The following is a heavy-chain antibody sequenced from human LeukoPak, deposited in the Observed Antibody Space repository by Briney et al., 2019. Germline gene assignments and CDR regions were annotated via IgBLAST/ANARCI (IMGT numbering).Heavy chain of an antibody. CDR3: AKDLFPGDFPHPHDY. Sequence: GGSLRLSCAASGFTFSSYAMSWVRQAPGKGLEWVSAISASGGSTYYADSVKGRFTISRDNYKNTLYLQMSSLRAEETAVYYCAKDLFPGDFPHPHDYWGQGTLVTVSS. D-gene: IGHD2-21*01. J-gene: IGHJ4*02. V-gene: IGHV3-23*01. CDR2: ISASGGST. CDR1: GFTFSSYA.